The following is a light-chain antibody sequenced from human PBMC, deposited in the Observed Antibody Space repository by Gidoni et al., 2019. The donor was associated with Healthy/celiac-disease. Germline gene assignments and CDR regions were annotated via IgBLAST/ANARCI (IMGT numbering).Light chain of an antibody. Sequence: EIVLTQSPGTLSLSLGERATLSCRASQSVSSSYLAWYQQKPGQAPRLLIYGASSRATGIPDRFSGSGSGTDFTLTISRLEPEDFAGYYCQQYGSSPPRFGQGTKVEIK. J-gene: IGKJ1*01. V-gene: IGKV3-20*01. CDR2: GAS. CDR3: QQYGSSPPR. CDR1: QSVSSSY.